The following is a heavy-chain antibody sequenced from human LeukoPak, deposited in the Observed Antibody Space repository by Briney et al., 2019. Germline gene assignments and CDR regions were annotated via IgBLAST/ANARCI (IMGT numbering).Heavy chain of an antibody. CDR3: ARGVVWSGPDY. V-gene: IGHV4-34*01. Sequence: SETLSLTXAVYGGSFSGYYWSWIRQPPGKGLEWIGEINHSGSTNYNPSLKSRVTISVDTSKNQFSLKLSSVTAADTAVYYCARGVVWSGPDYWGQGTLVTVSS. D-gene: IGHD3-3*01. CDR1: GGSFSGYY. J-gene: IGHJ4*02. CDR2: INHSGST.